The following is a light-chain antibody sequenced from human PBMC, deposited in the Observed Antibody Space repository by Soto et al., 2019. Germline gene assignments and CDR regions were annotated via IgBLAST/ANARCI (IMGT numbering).Light chain of an antibody. CDR2: DVS. Sequence: QSALTQPASVSGSPGQSITISCTGTSSDVGGYNYVSWYQHHPGKAPKLIIYDVSNRPSGVSNRFSGSKSGNTASLTISGLQPEDEADYDCSSYTTSNTRQIVVGTGTKLTVL. J-gene: IGLJ1*01. V-gene: IGLV2-14*03. CDR3: SSYTTSNTRQIV. CDR1: SSDVGGYNY.